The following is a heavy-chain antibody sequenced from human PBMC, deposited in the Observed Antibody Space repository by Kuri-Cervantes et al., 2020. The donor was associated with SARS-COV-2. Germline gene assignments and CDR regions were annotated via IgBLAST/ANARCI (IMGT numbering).Heavy chain of an antibody. V-gene: IGHV3-30*18. J-gene: IGHJ4*02. CDR3: AKDGWELPNDY. D-gene: IGHD1-26*01. CDR1: GFTFTSHA. CDR2: ISYDGSNK. Sequence: GESLKISCAVSGFTFTSHAMHWVRQAPGKGLEWVALISYDGSNKFYADSVKGRFTISRDNSKNTLYLQMNSLRAEDTAVYYCAKDGWELPNDYWGQGTLVTVSS.